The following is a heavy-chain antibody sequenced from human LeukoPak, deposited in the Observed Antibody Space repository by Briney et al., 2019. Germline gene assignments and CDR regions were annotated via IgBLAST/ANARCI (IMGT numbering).Heavy chain of an antibody. CDR2: VIPILDTP. Sequence: SVKVSCKASGGTFSSYAINWVRQAPGQGLEWMGRVIPILDTPNYAQKFQGRVTITADKSTSTAYMELSSLRSEDTAVYYCARDLTSYYYDNNGAFDFWGQGTLVTVSS. V-gene: IGHV1-69*04. J-gene: IGHJ4*02. CDR1: GGTFSSYA. CDR3: ARDLTSYYYDNNGAFDF. D-gene: IGHD3-22*01.